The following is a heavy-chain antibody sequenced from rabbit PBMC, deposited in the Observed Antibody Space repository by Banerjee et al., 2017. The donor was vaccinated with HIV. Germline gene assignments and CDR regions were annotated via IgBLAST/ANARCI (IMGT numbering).Heavy chain of an antibody. J-gene: IGHJ4*01. CDR1: GFSFSSSHN. CDR2: IYGGSSGST. D-gene: IGHD4-1*01. CDR3: ARDLAGVIGWNFNL. V-gene: IGHV1S45*01. Sequence: QEQLEESGGDLVKPGASLTVTCKASGFSFSSSHNMCWVRQAPGKGLEWIACIYGGSSGSTYYATWAEGRFTISKTSSTTVTLQMTSLTAADTATYFCARDLAGVIGWNFNLWGPGTLVTVS.